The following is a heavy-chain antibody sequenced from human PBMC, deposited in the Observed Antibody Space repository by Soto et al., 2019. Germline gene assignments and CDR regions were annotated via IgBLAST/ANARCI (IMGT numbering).Heavy chain of an antibody. CDR3: GRVLWSTVSPTRDSWFAP. D-gene: IGHD4-17*01. V-gene: IGHV4-31*03. J-gene: IGHJ5*02. Sequence: SETLSLTCTVSGGSISSGGYYWSWIHQHPGKGLEWIGYIYSSGSTFYNPSLKSRVTISVDTSKNQFSLNLNSVTAADTAVYYCGRVLWSTVSPTRDSWFAPWGQGALVTVSS. CDR1: GGSISSGGYY. CDR2: IYSSGST.